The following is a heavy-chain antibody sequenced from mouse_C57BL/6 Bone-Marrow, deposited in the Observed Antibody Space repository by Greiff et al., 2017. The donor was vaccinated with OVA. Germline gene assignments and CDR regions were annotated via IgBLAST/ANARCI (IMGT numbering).Heavy chain of an antibody. CDR3: ARTHYYYGSRNWYFEV. CDR1: GYTFTDYN. CDR2: INPNNGGT. J-gene: IGHJ1*03. V-gene: IGHV1-22*01. Sequence: VQLQQSGPELVKPGASVKMSCKASGYTFTDYNMHWVKQSPGQSLEWIGSINPNNGGTSYNQKFKGKATLTVNKSSSTSYMELRSLTSEDSAVYYCARTHYYYGSRNWYFEVWGTVTTVTVSS. D-gene: IGHD1-1*01.